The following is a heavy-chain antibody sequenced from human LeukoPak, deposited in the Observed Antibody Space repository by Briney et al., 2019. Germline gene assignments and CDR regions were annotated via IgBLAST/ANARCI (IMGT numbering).Heavy chain of an antibody. CDR1: GYTFTSYG. Sequence: ASVKVSCKASGYTFTSYGISWVRQAPGQGLEWMGWISAYNGNTNYAQKLQGRVTMTTDTSTSTAYMELRSLRPDDTAVYYCARGQDHYDYVWGSYRPYYFDYWGQGTLVTVSS. J-gene: IGHJ4*02. CDR2: ISAYNGNT. CDR3: ARGQDHYDYVWGSYRPYYFDY. V-gene: IGHV1-18*01. D-gene: IGHD3-16*02.